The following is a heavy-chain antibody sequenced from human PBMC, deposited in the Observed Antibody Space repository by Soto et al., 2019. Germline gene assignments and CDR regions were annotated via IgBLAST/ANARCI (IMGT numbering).Heavy chain of an antibody. CDR2: TRNKANRYSP. CDR1: GFIFSDYC. CDR3: ARDTGGSYDY. D-gene: IGHD1-26*01. V-gene: IGHV3-72*01. Sequence: PGGSLRLSCAASGFIFSDYCMDWVRQVPGKGLEWVGRTRNKANRYSPEYAPSVKGRFTISRHDLDDSMYLQMNSLKTGDTAVYYCARDTGGSYDYWGQGALVTVSS. J-gene: IGHJ4*02.